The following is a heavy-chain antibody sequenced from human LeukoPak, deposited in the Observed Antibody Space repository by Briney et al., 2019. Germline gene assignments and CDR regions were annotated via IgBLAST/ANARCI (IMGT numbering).Heavy chain of an antibody. D-gene: IGHD3-16*02. CDR1: GFTFGDYA. J-gene: IGHJ4*02. V-gene: IGHV3-49*04. CDR3: TRDNYVWGSYRYTTLDY. CDR2: IRSKAYGGTT. Sequence: AGGSLRLSCTASGFTFGDYAMSWVRQAPGKGLEWVGFIRSKAYGGTTEYAASVKGRFTISRDVSKSIAYLQMNSLKTEDTAVYYCTRDNYVWGSYRYTTLDYWGQGTLVTVSS.